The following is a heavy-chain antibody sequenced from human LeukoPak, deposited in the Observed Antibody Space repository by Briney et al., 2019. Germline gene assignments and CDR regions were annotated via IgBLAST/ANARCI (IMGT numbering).Heavy chain of an antibody. D-gene: IGHD1-26*01. J-gene: IGHJ3*02. Sequence: SETLSLTCTASGDSITNSNYYWGWVRQFPGRGLEWLGNIFYNGGPYYNPSFKSRVAISVDTSKNHFSLTLNAVTAADTAVYYCASYSGTYSAFEIWGQGTPVTVSS. CDR1: GDSITNSNYY. CDR3: ASYSGTYSAFEI. CDR2: IFYNGGP. V-gene: IGHV4-39*07.